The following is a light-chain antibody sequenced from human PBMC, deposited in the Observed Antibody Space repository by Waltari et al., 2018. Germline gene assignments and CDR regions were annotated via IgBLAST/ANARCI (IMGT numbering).Light chain of an antibody. CDR1: QDVSSW. J-gene: IGKJ5*01. CDR3: QQAHSFPIT. Sequence: DIQMTQSPSSVSASIGDRVPITCRAGQDVSSWVAWYQQKPGKPPNLLIFGASSVQGGVPSRFSGSGSGTDFTLTISNLQPEDVATYYCQQAHSFPITFGPGTRL. CDR2: GAS. V-gene: IGKV1-12*01.